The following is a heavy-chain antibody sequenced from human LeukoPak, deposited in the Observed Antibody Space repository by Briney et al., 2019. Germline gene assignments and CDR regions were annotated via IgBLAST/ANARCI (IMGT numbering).Heavy chain of an antibody. CDR3: AKDFRNYGFFDS. J-gene: IGHJ4*02. CDR2: ISSSSSHI. V-gene: IGHV3-21*01. D-gene: IGHD4-17*01. CDR1: GFTFSDYS. Sequence: GGSLRLSCEASGFTFSDYSMNWVRLAPGKGLEWVSCISSSSSHIFYADSVKGRFTISRDNAKNSLYLQMNSLRAEDTAVYYCAKDFRNYGFFDSWGQGTLVTVS.